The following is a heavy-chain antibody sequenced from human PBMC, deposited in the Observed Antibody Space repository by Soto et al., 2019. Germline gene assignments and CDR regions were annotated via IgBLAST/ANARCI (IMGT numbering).Heavy chain of an antibody. V-gene: IGHV4-59*01. CDR2: IYYSGTT. J-gene: IGHJ4*02. CDR3: ARPRFSLTLGTVLNYFDS. D-gene: IGHD3-9*01. Sequence: SETLSLTCTVSGASIRSTYWSWIRQSPGKGLEWIGYIYYSGTTNYNPSLKNRVTISVDTSKNQLSLNLTSVTAADTAVYYCARPRFSLTLGTVLNYFDSWGPGTLVNVSS. CDR1: GASIRSTY.